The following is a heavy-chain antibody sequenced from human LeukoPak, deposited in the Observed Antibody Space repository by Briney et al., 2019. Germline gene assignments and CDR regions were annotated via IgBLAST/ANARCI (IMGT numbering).Heavy chain of an antibody. CDR1: GFTFRDYA. J-gene: IGHJ4*02. Sequence: GGSLRLSCTASGFTFRDYAMSWVRQAPGKGLEGVGFIRSKASGGTTEYTASVKGRFTISRDDSKSIAYLQMNSLITEDTAIYYCTRGYSIDYWGQGTQVTVSS. CDR3: TRGYSIDY. CDR2: IRSKASGGTT. D-gene: IGHD4-11*01. V-gene: IGHV3-49*04.